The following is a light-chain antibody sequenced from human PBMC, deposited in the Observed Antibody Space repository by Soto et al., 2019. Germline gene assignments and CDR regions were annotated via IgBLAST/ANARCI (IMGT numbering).Light chain of an antibody. Sequence: AIQMTQSPSSLSASVGDRVTITCRASQAIRNDVSWYQQKPGKAPNLLIYAASTLHSGVPGRFSGSGSGTDFTLTISSLQPEDFAVYYCQQYNNWPPLTFGGGTKVEIK. J-gene: IGKJ4*01. V-gene: IGKV1-6*01. CDR2: AAS. CDR1: QAIRND. CDR3: QQYNNWPPLT.